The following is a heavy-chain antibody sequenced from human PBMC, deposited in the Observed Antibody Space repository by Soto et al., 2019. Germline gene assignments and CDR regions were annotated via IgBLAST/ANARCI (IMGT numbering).Heavy chain of an antibody. CDR1: GDSVSSNSAA. D-gene: IGHD5-12*01. J-gene: IGHJ3*02. Sequence: QSQTLSLTCAISGDSVSSNSAAWNWIRQSPSRGLEWLGRTYYRSKWYNDYAVSVKSRITINPDTSKNQFSLQLNSVTPEDTAVYYCARVRGYSGYDHDAFDIWGQGTMVTVSS. CDR2: TYYRSKWYN. V-gene: IGHV6-1*01. CDR3: ARVRGYSGYDHDAFDI.